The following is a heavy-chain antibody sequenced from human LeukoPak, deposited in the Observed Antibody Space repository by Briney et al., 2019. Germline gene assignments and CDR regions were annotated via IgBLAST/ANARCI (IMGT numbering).Heavy chain of an antibody. CDR2: IWYDGSNK. Sequence: GGSLRLSCAASGFTFSSYGMHWVRQAPGKGLEWVAVIWYDGSNKYYADSVKGRFTISRDNSKNTLYLQMNSLRAEDTAVYYCAKDNTLTGYYTYYYYYGMDVWGQGTTVTVSS. D-gene: IGHD3-9*01. J-gene: IGHJ6*02. CDR3: AKDNTLTGYYTYYYYYGMDV. V-gene: IGHV3-33*06. CDR1: GFTFSSYG.